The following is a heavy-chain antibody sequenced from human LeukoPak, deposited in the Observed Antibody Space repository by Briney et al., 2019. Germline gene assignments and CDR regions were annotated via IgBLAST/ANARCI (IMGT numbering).Heavy chain of an antibody. D-gene: IGHD3-10*01. CDR1: GGSISSSSYY. CDR2: IYYSGST. CDR3: ARGGSRGAPNYY. V-gene: IGHV4-39*07. J-gene: IGHJ4*02. Sequence: SETLSLTCTVSGGSISSSSYYWGWIRQPPGKGLEWIGSIYYSGSTYYNPSLKSRGTISVDTSKNQFSLKLSSVTAADTAVYYCARGGSRGAPNYYWGQGTLVTVSS.